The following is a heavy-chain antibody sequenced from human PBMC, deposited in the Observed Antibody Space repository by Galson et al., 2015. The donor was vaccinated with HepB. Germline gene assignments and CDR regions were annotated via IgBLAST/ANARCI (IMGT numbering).Heavy chain of an antibody. CDR3: ARGWLKNTFDV. CDR1: GFMLSVYS. CDR2: ISTGSDTI. V-gene: IGHV3-48*01. J-gene: IGHJ3*01. D-gene: IGHD5-12*01. Sequence: SLRLSCAASGFMLSVYSMDWVRQAPGKGPEWLSYISTGSDTIYYADSVKGRFTISRDNAKNSLYLQMKSLRAEDTAVYYCARGWLKNTFDVWGQGTMVTVSS.